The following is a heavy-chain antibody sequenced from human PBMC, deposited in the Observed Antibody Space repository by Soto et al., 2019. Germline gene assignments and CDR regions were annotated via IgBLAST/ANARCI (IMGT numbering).Heavy chain of an antibody. D-gene: IGHD3-22*01. Sequence: SETLSLTCTVSGGSISSGGYYWSWIRQHPGKGLEWIGYIYYSGSTYYNPSLKSRVTISVDTSKNQFSLKLSSVTAADTAVYYCATGDSSGYYPPPTYWGQGTLVTVSS. CDR1: GGSISSGGYY. V-gene: IGHV4-31*03. CDR3: ATGDSSGYYPPPTY. J-gene: IGHJ4*02. CDR2: IYYSGST.